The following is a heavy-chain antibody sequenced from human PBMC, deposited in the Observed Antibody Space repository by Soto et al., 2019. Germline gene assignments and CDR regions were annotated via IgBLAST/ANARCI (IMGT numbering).Heavy chain of an antibody. CDR1: GFTFSNYA. CDR2: ITGSGRST. Sequence: EVQLLESGGDLVQPGGSLRLSCALSGFTFSNYAMNWVRQAPGKGLEWVSAITGSGRSTYYAESVKGRFTISRDNSKNTLYLQMNSLRAEDTAVYYCANYYGDYAGGEFFQHWGQGTRVTVSS. J-gene: IGHJ1*01. D-gene: IGHD4-17*01. CDR3: ANYYGDYAGGEFFQH. V-gene: IGHV3-23*01.